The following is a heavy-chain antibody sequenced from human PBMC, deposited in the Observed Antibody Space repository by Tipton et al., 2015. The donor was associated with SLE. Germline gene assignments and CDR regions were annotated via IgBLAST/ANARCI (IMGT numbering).Heavy chain of an antibody. D-gene: IGHD6-13*01. CDR3: ARLAAAGTSFDF. V-gene: IGHV5-10-1*01. J-gene: IGHJ4*02. Sequence: SPSFQGHVTISADKSISTAYLQWSSLKASDTAIYYCARLAAAGTSFDFWGQGTLVTVSS.